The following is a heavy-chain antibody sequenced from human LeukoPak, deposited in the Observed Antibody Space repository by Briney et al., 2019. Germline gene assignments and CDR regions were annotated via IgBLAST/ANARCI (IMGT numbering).Heavy chain of an antibody. Sequence: SETLSLTCTVSGVSISSGGYYWSWIRQPPGKGLEWIGYIYHSGSTYYNPSLKSRVTISVDRSKNQFSLKLSSVTAADTAVYYCARAQTAITIFGVVIDNFDYWGQGTLVTVSS. CDR3: ARAQTAITIFGVVIDNFDY. CDR2: IYHSGST. CDR1: GVSISSGGYY. J-gene: IGHJ4*02. D-gene: IGHD3-3*01. V-gene: IGHV4-30-2*01.